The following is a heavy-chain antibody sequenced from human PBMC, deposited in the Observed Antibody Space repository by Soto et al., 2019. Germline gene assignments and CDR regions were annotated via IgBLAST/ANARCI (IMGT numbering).Heavy chain of an antibody. CDR1: GFTFSSYA. CDR2: ISGDGGNE. D-gene: IGHD5-18*01. Sequence: PGGSLRLSCAASGFTFSSYAMSWVRQAPGKGLEWVAIISGDGGNEYFADSVKGRFTISRDNSKNTLYLQMNSLRPEDTAVYYCAKGPFGVQLWFLDYWGQGTLVTVSS. CDR3: AKGPFGVQLWFLDY. J-gene: IGHJ4*02. V-gene: IGHV3-30*18.